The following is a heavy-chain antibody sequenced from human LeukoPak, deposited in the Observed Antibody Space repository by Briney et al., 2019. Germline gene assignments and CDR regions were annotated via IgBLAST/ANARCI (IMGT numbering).Heavy chain of an antibody. Sequence: GGSLRLSCAASGFTFSNYWMHWVRQAPGKGLEWVSYISSSSSTIYYADSVKGRFAISRDNSKNTLYLQMNSLRAEDTAVYYCAKARGLAAAGTNGLDYWGQGTLVTVSS. J-gene: IGHJ4*02. CDR2: ISSSSSTI. CDR3: AKARGLAAAGTNGLDY. V-gene: IGHV3-48*01. D-gene: IGHD6-13*01. CDR1: GFTFSNYW.